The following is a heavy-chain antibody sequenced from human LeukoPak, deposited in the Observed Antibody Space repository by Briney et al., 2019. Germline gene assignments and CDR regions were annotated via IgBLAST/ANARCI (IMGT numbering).Heavy chain of an antibody. CDR2: ISGSGGST. V-gene: IGHV3-23*01. CDR3: VKVAKYYYGSEAYYFFEH. J-gene: IGHJ4*02. D-gene: IGHD3-10*01. Sequence: GGSLRLSCAASGFTCSSNGMSWVRQAPGKGLEWVSGISGSGGSTYYADSVKGRFTISRDNSKNTLYLQMNSLRVEDTGIYYCVKVAKYYYGSEAYYFFEHWGQGTPVTASS. CDR1: GFTCSSNG.